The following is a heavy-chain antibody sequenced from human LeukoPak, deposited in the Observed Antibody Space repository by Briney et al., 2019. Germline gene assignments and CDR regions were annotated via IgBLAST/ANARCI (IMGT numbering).Heavy chain of an antibody. Sequence: PGGSLRLSCAASGFTFSSYSMNWVRQVPGKGLEWVSYISSSSSTIYYADSVKGRFTISRDNAKNSLYLQMNSLRAEDTAVYYCARGGRGSYYPFDYWGQGTLVTVSS. V-gene: IGHV3-48*01. J-gene: IGHJ4*02. CDR1: GFTFSSYS. D-gene: IGHD1-26*01. CDR2: ISSSSSTI. CDR3: ARGGRGSYYPFDY.